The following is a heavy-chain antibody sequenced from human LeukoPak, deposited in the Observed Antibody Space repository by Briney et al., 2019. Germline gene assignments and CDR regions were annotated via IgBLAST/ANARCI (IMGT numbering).Heavy chain of an antibody. CDR1: GFTFSSYW. Sequence: PGGSLRLSCAASGFTFSSYWMSWVRQAPGKGLEWVANIKQDGSEKYYVDSVKGRFTISRDNAKNSLYLQMNSLRAEDTAVYYCARVRVRGVIGYFDYWGQGTLDTVSS. D-gene: IGHD3-10*01. CDR3: ARVRVRGVIGYFDY. CDR2: IKQDGSEK. V-gene: IGHV3-7*01. J-gene: IGHJ4*02.